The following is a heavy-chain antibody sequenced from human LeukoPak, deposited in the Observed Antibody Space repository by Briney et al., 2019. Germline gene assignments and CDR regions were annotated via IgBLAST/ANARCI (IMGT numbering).Heavy chain of an antibody. J-gene: IGHJ5*02. D-gene: IGHD3-16*01. CDR2: IRGSGGST. Sequence: GGSLRLSCAASGFTFSSYAMSWVRQAPGKGRVWVSAIRGSGGSTYYADSVKGRFTISRDNSKNTLYLQMNSLRAEDTAVYYCAKDNPELFGWFDPWGQGTLVTVSS. CDR3: AKDNPELFGWFDP. CDR1: GFTFSSYA. V-gene: IGHV3-23*01.